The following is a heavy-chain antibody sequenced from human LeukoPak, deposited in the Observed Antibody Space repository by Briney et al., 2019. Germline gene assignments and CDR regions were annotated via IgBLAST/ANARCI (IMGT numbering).Heavy chain of an antibody. V-gene: IGHV3-49*04. CDR2: IRSKAYGGTT. CDR3: TRSSGRYYHYGMDV. D-gene: IGHD3-22*01. Sequence: GGSLRLSCTASGFTFGDYAMGWVRQAPGKGLEWVGFIRSKAYGGTTEYAASVKGRFTISRDDSKSIAYLQMNSLKTEDTAVYYCTRSSGRYYHYGMDVWGQGTTVTVSS. J-gene: IGHJ6*02. CDR1: GFTFGDYA.